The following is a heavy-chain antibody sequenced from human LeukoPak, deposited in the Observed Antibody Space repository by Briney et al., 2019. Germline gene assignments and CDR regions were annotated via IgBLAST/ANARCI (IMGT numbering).Heavy chain of an antibody. Sequence: PGGSLRLSCATSGFTFSSYEMNWVRQAPGKGLEWVSYISSSGSTIYYADSVKGRFTISRDNAKNSLYLQMNSLRAEDTAVYYCARVLYDYVWGSYRYLYAFDIWGQGTMVTVSS. CDR3: ARVLYDYVWGSYRYLYAFDI. CDR2: ISSSGSTI. V-gene: IGHV3-48*03. J-gene: IGHJ3*02. D-gene: IGHD3-16*02. CDR1: GFTFSSYE.